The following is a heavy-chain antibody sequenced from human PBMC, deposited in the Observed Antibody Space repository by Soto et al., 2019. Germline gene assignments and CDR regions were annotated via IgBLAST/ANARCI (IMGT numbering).Heavy chain of an antibody. CDR1: GFTFSSYA. CDR2: ISGSGGST. V-gene: IGHV3-23*01. J-gene: IGHJ4*02. CDR3: ARSTVDYKGPDY. Sequence: GSLRLSCAASGFTFSSYAMSWVRQAPGKGLEWVSAISGSGGSTYYADSVKGRFTISRDNSKNTLYLQMNSLRAEDTAVYYYARSTVDYKGPDYWGQGTLVTVSS. D-gene: IGHD4-4*01.